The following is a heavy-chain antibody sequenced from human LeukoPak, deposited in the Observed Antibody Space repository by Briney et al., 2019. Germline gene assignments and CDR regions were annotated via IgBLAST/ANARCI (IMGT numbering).Heavy chain of an antibody. CDR2: IFYTGGP. CDR1: GGSITSSSYY. CDR3: ARWGSGWYIDY. Sequence: SETLSLTCSVSGGSITSSSYYWGWIRQPPEKGLEWIGSIFYTGGPYYSPSLKSRVTISVDTSKNQFSLRLSSVTAADTAVYHCARWGSGWYIDYWGQGTLVTVSS. J-gene: IGHJ4*02. D-gene: IGHD6-19*01. V-gene: IGHV4-39*01.